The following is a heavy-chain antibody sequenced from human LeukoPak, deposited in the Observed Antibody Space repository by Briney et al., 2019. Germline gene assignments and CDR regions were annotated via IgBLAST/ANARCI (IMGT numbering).Heavy chain of an antibody. CDR2: ISGSGAST. CDR1: GFTFSSYG. J-gene: IGHJ4*02. D-gene: IGHD2-15*01. V-gene: IGHV3-23*01. Sequence: PGGSLRLSCAASGFTFSSYGMSWVRQAPGKGLEWVSAISGSGASTYYADSVKGRFTMSRDNSKNTLDLQMNSLRAEDTAVYYCAKGVGYCSGGSCQQFDYWGQGTLVTVSS. CDR3: AKGVGYCSGGSCQQFDY.